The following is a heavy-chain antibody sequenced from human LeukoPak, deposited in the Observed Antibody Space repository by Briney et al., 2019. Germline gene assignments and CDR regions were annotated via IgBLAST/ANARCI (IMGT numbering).Heavy chain of an antibody. Sequence: GGSLRLSCAASGFTFSRFPMSWVRQAPGKGLEWVSAISGAGDTTYYADSVKGRFTISRDHSMNTLYLHMNSLRAGDTAVYYCAKSFCVNGVCYIASFDHWGQGTLVTVSS. J-gene: IGHJ4*02. D-gene: IGHD2-8*01. V-gene: IGHV3-23*01. CDR2: ISGAGDTT. CDR1: GFTFSRFP. CDR3: AKSFCVNGVCYIASFDH.